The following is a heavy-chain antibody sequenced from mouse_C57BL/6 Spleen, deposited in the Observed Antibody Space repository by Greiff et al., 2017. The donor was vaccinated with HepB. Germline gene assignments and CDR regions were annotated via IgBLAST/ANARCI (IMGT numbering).Heavy chain of an antibody. D-gene: IGHD1-1*01. V-gene: IGHV1-81*01. Sequence: VQLQESGAELARPGASVKLSCKASGYTFTSYGLSWVKQRTGQGLEWIGEIYPRSGNTYYNEKFKGKATLTADKSSSTAYMELRSLTSEDSAVYFCARDGSSLYAMDYWGQGTSVTVSS. CDR3: ARDGSSLYAMDY. J-gene: IGHJ4*01. CDR1: GYTFTSYG. CDR2: IYPRSGNT.